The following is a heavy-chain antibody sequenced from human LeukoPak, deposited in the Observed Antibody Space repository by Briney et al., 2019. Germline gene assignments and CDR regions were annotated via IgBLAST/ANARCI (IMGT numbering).Heavy chain of an antibody. J-gene: IGHJ4*02. V-gene: IGHV1-46*01. CDR1: GYTXTSYY. D-gene: IGHD3-10*01. CDR2: INPSGGST. CDR3: AREFDYYGDY. Sequence: GASVKVSCKASGYTXTSYYMQGVRQAPGQGLEWMGIINPSGGSTTYAQKFQGRVTMTRGTSTSTVYMELSSLRSEDTAVYYCAREFDYYGDYWGQGTLVTVSS.